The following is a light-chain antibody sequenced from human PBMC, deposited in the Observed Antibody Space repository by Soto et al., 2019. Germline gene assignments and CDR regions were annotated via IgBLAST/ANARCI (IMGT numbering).Light chain of an antibody. V-gene: IGLV7-43*01. CDR3: LLYYGGAYV. J-gene: IGLJ1*01. Sequence: QTVVTQEPSLTVSPGGTVTLTCASSTGAVTSGYYPNWFQQKPGQAPRALIYNTRNKHSWTPARFSGSLLGGKAALTLSGAQPEDEAEYYCLLYYGGAYVFGTGTQLTVL. CDR2: NTR. CDR1: TGAVTSGYY.